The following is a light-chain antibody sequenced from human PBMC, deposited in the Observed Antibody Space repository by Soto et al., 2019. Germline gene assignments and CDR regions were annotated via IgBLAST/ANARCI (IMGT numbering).Light chain of an antibody. J-gene: IGKJ1*01. Sequence: EVVMTQSPVTLSVSPGESATLSCRATQSVKNNLAWYQQKPGQAPRLLIYGASTRATGISARFSGSGSGTEFTLPISSLQSEDSAVYYCHQYDDWPPWTFGQGTKVEIK. CDR3: HQYDDWPPWT. CDR1: QSVKNN. V-gene: IGKV3-15*01. CDR2: GAS.